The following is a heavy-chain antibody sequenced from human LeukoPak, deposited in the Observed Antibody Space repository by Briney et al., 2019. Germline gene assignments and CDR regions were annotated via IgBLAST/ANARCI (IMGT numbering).Heavy chain of an antibody. V-gene: IGHV7-4-1*02. Sequence: ASVKVSCKASGYTFTSYAMNWVRQAPGQGLEWMGWINTNTGNPTYAQGFTGRFVFSLDTSVSTAYLQISSLKAEDTAVYYCARGTNPGNYWHFALWGRGTLVTVSS. CDR1: GYTFTSYA. CDR3: ARGTNPGNYWHFAL. J-gene: IGHJ2*01. D-gene: IGHD1-7*01. CDR2: INTNTGNP.